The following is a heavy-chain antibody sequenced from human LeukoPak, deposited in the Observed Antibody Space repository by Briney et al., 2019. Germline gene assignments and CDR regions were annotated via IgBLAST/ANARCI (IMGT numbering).Heavy chain of an antibody. CDR2: INHRGDT. CDR3: ARGPTISETGYFDY. D-gene: IGHD1-1*01. Sequence: PSETLSLTCAVYGGSFSSYYWSWIRQSPGKGLEWIEEINHRGDTNYNPSVKSRVTISVDTSKNQFSLKVTSLTAADTAVYYCARGPTISETGYFDYWGQGTLVTVSS. J-gene: IGHJ4*03. V-gene: IGHV4-34*01. CDR1: GGSFSSYY.